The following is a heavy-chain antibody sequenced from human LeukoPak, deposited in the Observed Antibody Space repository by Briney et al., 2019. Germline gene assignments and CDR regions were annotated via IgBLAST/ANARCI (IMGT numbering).Heavy chain of an antibody. V-gene: IGHV4-59*01. D-gene: IGHD6-13*01. CDR1: GGSISSYH. J-gene: IGHJ6*02. CDR2: IYYTGST. CDR3: ARAPYSSTPNYYGVDL. Sequence: PSETLSLTCTGSGGSISSYHWSWIRQPPGKGLEWIGYIYYTGSTNYNPSLRSRVTISIDTSKNQFSLKLSSVTAADTAVYYCARAPYSSTPNYYGVDLWGQGTTVTVSS.